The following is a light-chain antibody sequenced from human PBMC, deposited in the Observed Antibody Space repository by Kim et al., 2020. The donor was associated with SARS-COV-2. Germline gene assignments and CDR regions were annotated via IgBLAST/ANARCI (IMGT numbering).Light chain of an antibody. CDR2: GAS. CDR1: QSVSSSY. Sequence: EIVLTQSPGTLSLSPGERVTLSCRASQSVSSSYLAWYQQKPGQAPRLLIYGASSRATGIPDRFSGSGSGTDFTLTISRLEPEDFAVYYCHQYGGSPFGGGTKVDIK. CDR3: HQYGGSP. V-gene: IGKV3-20*01. J-gene: IGKJ4*01.